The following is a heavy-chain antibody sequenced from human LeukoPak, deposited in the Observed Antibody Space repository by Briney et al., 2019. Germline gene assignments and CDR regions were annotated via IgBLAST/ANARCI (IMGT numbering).Heavy chain of an antibody. CDR2: IYYSGST. J-gene: IGHJ4*02. V-gene: IGHV4-59*06. Sequence: KTSETLSLTCTVSGGSISSYYWSWIRQHPGKGLEWIGYIYYSGSTYYNPSLKSRVTISVDTSKNQFSLKLSSVTAADTAVYYCARDRRIAAAGTFLDYWGQGTLVTVSS. CDR1: GGSISSYY. CDR3: ARDRRIAAAGTFLDY. D-gene: IGHD6-13*01.